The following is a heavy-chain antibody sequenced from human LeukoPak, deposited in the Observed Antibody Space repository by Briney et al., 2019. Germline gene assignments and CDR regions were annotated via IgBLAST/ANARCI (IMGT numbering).Heavy chain of an antibody. D-gene: IGHD3-22*01. Sequence: GRSLRLSCAASGFTFSRFGIHWVRQAPGKGLEWVSAISGSGGSTYYADSVKGRFTISRDNSKNTLYLQMNSLRAEDTAVYYCAKDRSYYYDSSGYYYSAFDIWGQGTMVTVSS. CDR1: GFTFSRFG. CDR2: ISGSGGST. J-gene: IGHJ3*02. CDR3: AKDRSYYYDSSGYYYSAFDI. V-gene: IGHV3-23*01.